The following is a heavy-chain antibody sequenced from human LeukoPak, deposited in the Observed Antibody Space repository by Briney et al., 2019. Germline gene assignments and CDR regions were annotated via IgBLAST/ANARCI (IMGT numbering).Heavy chain of an antibody. V-gene: IGHV4-39*07. CDR1: GGSISSSSSYY. Sequence: SETLSLTCTVSGGSISSSSSYYWGWIRQPPGKGLEWIATIYYSGITYYNPSLKSRVTISVDTSKNQFSLKLSSVTAADSAVYYCARVFDSWGQGTLVTVSS. CDR3: ARVFDS. J-gene: IGHJ4*02. CDR2: IYYSGIT.